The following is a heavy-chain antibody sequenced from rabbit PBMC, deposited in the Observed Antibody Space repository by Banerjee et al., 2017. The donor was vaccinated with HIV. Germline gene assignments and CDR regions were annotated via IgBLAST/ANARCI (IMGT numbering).Heavy chain of an antibody. D-gene: IGHD2-1*01. Sequence: QTLEESGGDLVKPGASLTLTCTASGFDLSNYYYIYWVRQAPGKGLEWIGLIYTAGGTTDYASWVNGRFTISSDNAQNTVDLQMNSLTAADTATYFCARARDTYDDVGDYARLDLWGPGTLVTVS. CDR2: IYTAGGTT. J-gene: IGHJ3*01. CDR3: ARARDTYDDVGDYARLDL. CDR1: GFDLSNYYY. V-gene: IGHV1S43*01.